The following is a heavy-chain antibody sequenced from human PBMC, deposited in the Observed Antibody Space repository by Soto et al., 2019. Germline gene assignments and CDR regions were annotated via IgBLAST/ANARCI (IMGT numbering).Heavy chain of an antibody. CDR2: IGTAGDT. D-gene: IGHD5-12*01. Sequence: PGGSLRLSCAASGFTFSSYDMHWVRQATGKGLEWVSAIGTAGDTYYPGSVKGRFTISRENAKNSLYLQMNSLRVGDTAVYYCARAQERDGYNYALDYWGQGTLVTVSS. J-gene: IGHJ4*02. CDR3: ARAQERDGYNYALDY. CDR1: GFTFSSYD. V-gene: IGHV3-13*01.